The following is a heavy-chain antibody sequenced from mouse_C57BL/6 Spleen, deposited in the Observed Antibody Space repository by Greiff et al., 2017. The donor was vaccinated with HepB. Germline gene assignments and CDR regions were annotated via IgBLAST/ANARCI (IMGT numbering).Heavy chain of an antibody. J-gene: IGHJ3*01. CDR3: ARDGGRLLGLAY. Sequence: VQLQESGPGLVQPSQSLSITCTASGFSLTSYGVHWVRQSPGKGLEWLGAIWRGGSTDYNAAFISRLSISKDNSKSQVIFKMNRLQADDTATYYCARDGGRLLGLAYWGQGTPVTVSA. CDR1: GFSLTSYG. CDR2: IWRGGST. D-gene: IGHD2-3*01. V-gene: IGHV2-2*01.